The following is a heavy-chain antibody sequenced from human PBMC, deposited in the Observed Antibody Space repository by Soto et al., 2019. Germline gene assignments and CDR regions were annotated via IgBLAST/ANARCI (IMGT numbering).Heavy chain of an antibody. CDR1: GFTFSSYA. D-gene: IGHD6-19*01. V-gene: IGHV3-30-3*01. CDR3: ARDYPSNPESIAVAGTPPDYFDY. Sequence: QVQLVESGGGVVQPGRSLRLSCAASGFTFSSYAMHWVRQAPGKGLEWVAVISYDGSNKYYADSVKGRFTISRDNSKNTLYLQMNSLRAEDTAVYYCARDYPSNPESIAVAGTPPDYFDYWGQGILVTVSS. CDR2: ISYDGSNK. J-gene: IGHJ4*02.